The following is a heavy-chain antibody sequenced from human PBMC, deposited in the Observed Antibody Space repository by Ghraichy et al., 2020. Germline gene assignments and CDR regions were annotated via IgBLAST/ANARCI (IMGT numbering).Heavy chain of an antibody. V-gene: IGHV5-51*01. Sequence: KVSCQVSGYSFTSFWIGWVRQMPGKGLEWMGIIYPGDSDTRYSPSFQGQVTFSADKSITTAYLQLSSLKASDTAIYYCARQLGGGRDYYYEGMDVWGQGTTVTVSS. CDR1: GYSFTSFW. CDR2: IYPGDSDT. J-gene: IGHJ6*02. D-gene: IGHD2-15*01. CDR3: ARQLGGGRDYYYEGMDV.